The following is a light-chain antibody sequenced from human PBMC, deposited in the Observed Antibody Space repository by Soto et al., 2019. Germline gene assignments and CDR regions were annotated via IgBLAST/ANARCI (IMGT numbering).Light chain of an antibody. J-gene: IGKJ2*01. V-gene: IGKV3-15*01. CDR2: GAS. CDR1: QSISTN. CDR3: LQYNNRPPYT. Sequence: ETVMTQSPATLSVSPGERVTLSRRASQSISTNLAWYQQRPGQAPRLLIFGASRRATDIPARFSGSGSYTEFTLTISSLQSEAFAVYYCLQYNNRPPYTFGQGTRLEI.